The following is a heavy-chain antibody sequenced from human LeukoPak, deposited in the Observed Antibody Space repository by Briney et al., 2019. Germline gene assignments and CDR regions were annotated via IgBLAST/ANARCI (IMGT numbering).Heavy chain of an antibody. Sequence: ATVKISCTVSGYTFTDYYMHWVQQAPGKGLEWMGLVDPEDGETIYAEKFQGRVTITADTSTDTAYMELSSLRSEDTAVYYCAAGGYCSSTSCRYYYYMDVWGKGTTVTVSS. CDR1: GYTFTDYY. CDR2: VDPEDGET. D-gene: IGHD2-2*01. CDR3: AAGGYCSSTSCRYYYYMDV. V-gene: IGHV1-69-2*01. J-gene: IGHJ6*03.